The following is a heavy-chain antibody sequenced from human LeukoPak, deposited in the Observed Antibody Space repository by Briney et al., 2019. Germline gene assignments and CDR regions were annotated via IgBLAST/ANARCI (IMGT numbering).Heavy chain of an antibody. V-gene: IGHV4-39*07. Sequence: PSETLSLTCTVSGGSISSSSYYWGWIRQPPGKGLEWIGSIYYSGSTYYNPSLKSRVTISVDTSKNQFSLKLSSVTAADTAVYYCARGFALADSGYDNYGMDVWGQGTTVTVSS. J-gene: IGHJ6*02. D-gene: IGHD5-12*01. CDR2: IYYSGST. CDR1: GGSISSSSYY. CDR3: ARGFALADSGYDNYGMDV.